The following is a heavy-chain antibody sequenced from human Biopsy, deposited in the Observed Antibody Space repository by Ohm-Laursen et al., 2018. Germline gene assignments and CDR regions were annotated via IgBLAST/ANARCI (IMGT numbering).Heavy chain of an antibody. CDR3: ATELLPPGVGGPWLDS. D-gene: IGHD3-10*01. CDR1: GVTLSGYG. Sequence: GSLRLSCSATGVTLSGYGMNWVRQAPGTGLEWVSSISASSSYIYYADSVKGRFTVSRDNTKNTLYLQMNSLRAADTAIYFIATELLPPGVGGPWLDSWGQGTPVTVSS. J-gene: IGHJ5*01. V-gene: IGHV3-21*06. CDR2: ISASSSYI.